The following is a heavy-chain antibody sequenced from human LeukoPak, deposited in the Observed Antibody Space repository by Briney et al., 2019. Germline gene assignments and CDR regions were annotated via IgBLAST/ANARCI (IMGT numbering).Heavy chain of an antibody. D-gene: IGHD2-2*01. J-gene: IGHJ4*02. V-gene: IGHV4-34*01. CDR2: INHSGST. Sequence: SETLSLTCAVYGGSFSGYDWSWIRQPPGKGLEWIGEINHSGSTNYNPSLKSRVTISVDTSKNQFSLKLSSVTAADTAVYYCARGTVVPAAIVDYWGQGTLVTVSS. CDR3: ARGTVVPAAIVDY. CDR1: GGSFSGYD.